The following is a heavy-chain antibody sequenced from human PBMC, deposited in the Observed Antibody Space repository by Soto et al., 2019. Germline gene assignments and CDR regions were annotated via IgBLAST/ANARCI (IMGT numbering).Heavy chain of an antibody. Sequence: GGSLRLSCAASGFTFSSYGMHWVRQAPGKGLEWVAVIWYDGSNKYYADSVKGRSTISRDNSKDTLYLQMNSLRAEDTAVYYCARDSRGGYDYSYYGMDVWGQGTTVTVSS. CDR3: ARDSRGGYDYSYYGMDV. D-gene: IGHD5-12*01. V-gene: IGHV3-33*01. CDR2: IWYDGSNK. CDR1: GFTFSSYG. J-gene: IGHJ6*02.